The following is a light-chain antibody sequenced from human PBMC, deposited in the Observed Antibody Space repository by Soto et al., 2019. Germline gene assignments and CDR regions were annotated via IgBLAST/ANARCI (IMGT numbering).Light chain of an antibody. CDR2: AAS. V-gene: IGKV3-15*01. CDR1: QSVSSN. CDR3: QQYNNWPRT. J-gene: IGKJ2*01. Sequence: EIVMTQSPATLSVSPGERATVSCRASQSVSSNLAWYQQKPGQAPRLLIYAASTRATGIPARFSGSGSGTEFTPTIGSRQSEDFAVYNCQQYNNWPRTFGQGTKLEIK.